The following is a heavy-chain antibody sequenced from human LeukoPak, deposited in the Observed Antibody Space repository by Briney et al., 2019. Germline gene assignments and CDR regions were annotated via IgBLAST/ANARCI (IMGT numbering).Heavy chain of an antibody. CDR1: GYTFTSYY. Sequence: ASVKVSCKASGYTFTSYYMHWVRQAPGQGLEWMGIINPSGGSTSYAQKFQGGVTMTRDTSTSTVYMELSSLRSEDTAVYYCARSTMIVVVMWAFDIWGQGTMVTVSS. CDR3: ARSTMIVVVMWAFDI. V-gene: IGHV1-46*01. CDR2: INPSGGST. J-gene: IGHJ3*02. D-gene: IGHD3-22*01.